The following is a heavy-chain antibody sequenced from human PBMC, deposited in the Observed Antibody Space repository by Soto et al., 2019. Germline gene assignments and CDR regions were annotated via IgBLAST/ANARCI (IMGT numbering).Heavy chain of an antibody. D-gene: IGHD6-6*01. J-gene: IGHJ4*02. V-gene: IGHV4-34*01. CDR1: SGSLSGYY. CDR3: ARAPKVSGSAQTRPDF. CDR2: ISPSGTT. Sequence: PXETLSLTCSLYSGSLSGYYWSWIRQPPGKGLEWIGEISPSGTTNYSPSLKSRVSISVDTSKNQFSLNLTSLTAADTAVYYCARAPKVSGSAQTRPDFWGQGSLVTVSS.